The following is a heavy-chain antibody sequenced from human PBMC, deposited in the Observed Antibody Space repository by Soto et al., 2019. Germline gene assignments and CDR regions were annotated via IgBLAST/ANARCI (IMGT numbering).Heavy chain of an antibody. J-gene: IGHJ3*02. CDR3: ARGYYYYDSSGYFPPDI. CDR2: INHSGST. D-gene: IGHD3-22*01. Sequence: SETLSLTCAVYGGSFSGYYWSWIRQPPGKGLEWIGEINHSGSTNYNPSLKSRVTISVDTSKNQFSLKLSSVTAADTAVYYCARGYYYYDSSGYFPPDIWGQGTMVTVSS. CDR1: GGSFSGYY. V-gene: IGHV4-34*01.